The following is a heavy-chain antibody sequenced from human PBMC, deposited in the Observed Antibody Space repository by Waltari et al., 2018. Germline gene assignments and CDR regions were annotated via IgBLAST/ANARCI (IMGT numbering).Heavy chain of an antibody. CDR2: ISTSSNYI. CDR3: ARAGSGYDDPLDY. D-gene: IGHD5-12*01. J-gene: IGHJ4*02. CDR1: GFTLSAYG. Sequence: EVQLVESGGGLVESGGSLRLACAVSGFTLSAYGINGVRQSPGKGLEWVSFISTSSNYIYYADSVKGRFAVSRDNARNSIFLDMNSLRAEDTAVYYCARAGSGYDDPLDYWGQGTQVTVSS. V-gene: IGHV3-21*06.